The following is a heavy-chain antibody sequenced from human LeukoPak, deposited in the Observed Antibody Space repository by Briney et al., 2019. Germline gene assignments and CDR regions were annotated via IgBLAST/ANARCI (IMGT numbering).Heavy chain of an antibody. D-gene: IGHD2/OR15-2a*01. J-gene: IGHJ5*02. Sequence: SETLSLTCTVSGYSISSGYYWGWIRQPPGKGLEWIGSIYHSGSTYYNPSLKSRVTISVDTSKNQFSLKLSSVTAADTAVYYCARHVRAGATKWFDPWGQGTLVTVSS. CDR2: IYHSGST. V-gene: IGHV4-38-2*02. CDR3: ARHVRAGATKWFDP. CDR1: GYSISSGYY.